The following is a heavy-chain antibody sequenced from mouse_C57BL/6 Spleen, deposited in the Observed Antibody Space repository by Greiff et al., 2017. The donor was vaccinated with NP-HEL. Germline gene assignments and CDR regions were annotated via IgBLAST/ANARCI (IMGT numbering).Heavy chain of an antibody. D-gene: IGHD4-1*01. CDR3: ARWELDRRFAH. J-gene: IGHJ3*01. CDR1: GYTFTDYY. Sequence: EVQLQQSGPELVKPGASVKISCKASGYTFTDYYMNWVKQSHGKSLEWIGDINPNNGGTSYNQKFKGKATLTVDKSSSTAYMELRSLTSEDSAVYYCARWELDRRFAHWGQGTLVTVSA. CDR2: INPNNGGT. V-gene: IGHV1-26*01.